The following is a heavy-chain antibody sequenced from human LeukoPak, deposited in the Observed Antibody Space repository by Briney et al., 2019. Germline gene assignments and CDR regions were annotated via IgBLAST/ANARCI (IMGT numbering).Heavy chain of an antibody. Sequence: GGSLRLSCAASGFTFSSYAMHWVRQAPGKGLEWVAVISYDGSNKYYADSVKGRFTISRDNSKNTLYLQMNSLRAEDTAVYYCAGGYYDFWSGVDYWGQGTLVTVSS. CDR1: GFTFSSYA. J-gene: IGHJ4*02. CDR2: ISYDGSNK. V-gene: IGHV3-30*04. D-gene: IGHD3-3*01. CDR3: AGGYYDFWSGVDY.